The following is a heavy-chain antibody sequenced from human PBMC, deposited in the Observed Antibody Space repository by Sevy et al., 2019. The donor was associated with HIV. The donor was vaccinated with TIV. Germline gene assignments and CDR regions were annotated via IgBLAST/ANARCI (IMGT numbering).Heavy chain of an antibody. CDR1: GFTFSSYA. V-gene: IGHV3-23*01. CDR3: AEGLPNYYDSSGYYSPFDY. D-gene: IGHD3-22*01. J-gene: IGHJ4*02. CDR2: ISGSGGST. Sequence: GGSLRLSCAASGFTFSSYAMSWVRQAPGKGLEWVSAISGSGGSTYYADSVKGRFTISRDNSKNTLYLQMNSLGAEATAVYYCAEGLPNYYDSSGYYSPFDYWGQGTLVTVSS.